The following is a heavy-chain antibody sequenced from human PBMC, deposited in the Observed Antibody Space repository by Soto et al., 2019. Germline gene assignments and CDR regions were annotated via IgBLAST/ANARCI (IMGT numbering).Heavy chain of an antibody. CDR1: GCTFTSYA. D-gene: IGHD6-13*01. J-gene: IGHJ4*02. CDR2: INAGNGNT. Sequence: ASVKVSCKASGCTFTSYAINWVRQAPGQRLEWMGGINAGNGNTKYSQKFQGRVTITRDTSASTAYMELSSLRSEDTAVYYCARDHSSSCWYVHEFHDWGQGTLVTVSS. V-gene: IGHV1-3*01. CDR3: ARDHSSSCWYVHEFHD.